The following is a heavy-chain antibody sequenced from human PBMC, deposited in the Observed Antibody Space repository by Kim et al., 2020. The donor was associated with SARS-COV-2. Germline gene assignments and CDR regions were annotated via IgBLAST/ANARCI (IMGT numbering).Heavy chain of an antibody. Sequence: ASVKVSCKASGYIFTSYDINWVRQATGQGLEWMGWMNPNSGNTGYAQKFQGRVTMTRNTSISTAYMELSSLRSEDTAVYYCARDRWELLPYYYYGMDVWGKGTTVTVSS. V-gene: IGHV1-8*01. D-gene: IGHD1-26*01. J-gene: IGHJ6*04. CDR2: MNPNSGNT. CDR1: GYIFTSYD. CDR3: ARDRWELLPYYYYGMDV.